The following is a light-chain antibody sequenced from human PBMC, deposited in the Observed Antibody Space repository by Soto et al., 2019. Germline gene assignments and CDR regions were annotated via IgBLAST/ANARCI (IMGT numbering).Light chain of an antibody. V-gene: IGKV1-5*01. CDR2: DAS. CDR1: QSLTVY. Sequence: DIQMTQSPSTLSASVGDRVTITCRASQSLTVYLAWYKQKPGKAPNLLIYDASNLQSGVPSRFSGSGSGTEFTLTISCLLPEDSATYYCQQYNSVRRLTFGGGTKV. CDR3: QQYNSVRRLT. J-gene: IGKJ4*01.